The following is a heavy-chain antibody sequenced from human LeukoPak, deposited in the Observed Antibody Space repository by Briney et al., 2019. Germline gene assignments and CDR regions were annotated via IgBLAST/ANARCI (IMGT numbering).Heavy chain of an antibody. D-gene: IGHD6-6*01. CDR1: GGSISSYY. CDR3: ARGINGGLVEAPAY. CDR2: INYSGST. J-gene: IGHJ4*02. Sequence: SETLSLTCTVSGGSISSYYWSWIRQPPGKGLEWIGYINYSGSTSYNPSLKSRVTISVDTSKSQFSLKLSSVPAADTAVYYCARGINGGLVEAPAYWSQGTLVTVSS. V-gene: IGHV4-59*01.